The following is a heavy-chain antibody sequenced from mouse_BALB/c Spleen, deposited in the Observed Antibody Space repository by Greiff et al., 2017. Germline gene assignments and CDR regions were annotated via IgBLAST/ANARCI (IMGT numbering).Heavy chain of an antibody. V-gene: IGHV1-54*03. Sequence: VQLQESGAELVRPGTSVKVSCKASGYAFTNYLIEWVKQRPGQGLEWIGVINPGSGGTNYNEKFKGKATLTADKSSSTAYMQLSSLTSDDSAVYFCARLGYDPYAMDYWGQGTSVTVSS. CDR1: GYAFTNYL. J-gene: IGHJ4*01. D-gene: IGHD2-3*01. CDR2: INPGSGGT. CDR3: ARLGYDPYAMDY.